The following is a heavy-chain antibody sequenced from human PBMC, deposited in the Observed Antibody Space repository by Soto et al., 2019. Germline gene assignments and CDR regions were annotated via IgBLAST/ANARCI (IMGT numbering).Heavy chain of an antibody. D-gene: IGHD4-17*01. CDR1: GYSFTSYW. Sequence: ESLKISCKGSGYSFTSYWIGWVRQMPGKGLEWMGIIYPGDSDTRYSPSFQGQVTISADKSISTAYLQWSSLKASDTAMYYCARRNYGDYHYYYGMDVWGQGTTVTVSS. J-gene: IGHJ6*02. CDR3: ARRNYGDYHYYYGMDV. V-gene: IGHV5-51*01. CDR2: IYPGDSDT.